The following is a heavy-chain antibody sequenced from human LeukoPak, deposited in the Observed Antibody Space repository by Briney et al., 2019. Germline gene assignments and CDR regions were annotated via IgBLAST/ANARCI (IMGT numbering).Heavy chain of an antibody. CDR1: GYSFATYW. CDR3: ARGQDSTGYYDF. J-gene: IGHJ4*02. Sequence: GESLKISCKGSGYSFATYWVGWVRRMPGKGLEWMGIIYPDNSDTRCSPSFQGQVTISADKSISTAYLQWSSLKASDTAMYYCARGQDSTGYYDFWGQGTLVTVSS. D-gene: IGHD3-22*01. CDR2: IYPDNSDT. V-gene: IGHV5-51*01.